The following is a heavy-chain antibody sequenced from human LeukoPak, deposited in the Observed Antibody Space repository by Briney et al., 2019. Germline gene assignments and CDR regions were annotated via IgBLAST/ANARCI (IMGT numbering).Heavy chain of an antibody. V-gene: IGHV3-43*02. D-gene: IGHD1-1*01. CDR1: GFTFDEHD. J-gene: IGHJ4*02. Sequence: GGSLRLSRAASGFTFDEHDMYWVRQVPGKGLEWVCLISKDGGNKHYADSVKGRFSISRDNNRNSLSLQMNSLRSEDTALYFCAKRSGAPNNFDYWGQGALVTVSS. CDR2: ISKDGGNK. CDR3: AKRSGAPNNFDY.